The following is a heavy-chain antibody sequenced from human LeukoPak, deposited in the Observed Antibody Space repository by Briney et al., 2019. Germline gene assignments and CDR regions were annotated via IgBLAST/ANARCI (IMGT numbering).Heavy chain of an antibody. CDR2: INPDGSGK. V-gene: IGHV3-7*01. Sequence: GGSLRLPCEASGFTLNTYWMNWVRQVPGKGLDWVANINPDGSGKRYVDSVKGRFTIARDNADNSLPLQMNSLRAEDTAVYYCASWGAGGNSWGQGTLVTVSS. CDR3: ASWGAGGNS. J-gene: IGHJ4*02. CDR1: GFTLNTYW. D-gene: IGHD3-16*01.